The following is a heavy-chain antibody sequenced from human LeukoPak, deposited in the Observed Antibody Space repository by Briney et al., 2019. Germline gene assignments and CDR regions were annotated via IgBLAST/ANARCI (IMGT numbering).Heavy chain of an antibody. CDR2: IIPIFGTA. V-gene: IGHV1-69*05. CDR1: GGTFSSYA. J-gene: IGHJ6*03. Sequence: ASMKVSCKASGGTFSSYAISWVRQAPGQGLEWMGGIIPIFGTANYAQKFQGRVTITTDESTSTAYMGLSSLRSEDTAVYYCARDLLSYYYDSSGYGEGYYYMDVWGKGTTVTVSS. D-gene: IGHD3-22*01. CDR3: ARDLLSYYYDSSGYGEGYYYMDV.